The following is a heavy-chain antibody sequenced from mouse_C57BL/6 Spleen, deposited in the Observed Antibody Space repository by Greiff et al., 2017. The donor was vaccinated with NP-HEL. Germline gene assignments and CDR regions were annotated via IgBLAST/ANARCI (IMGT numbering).Heavy chain of an antibody. V-gene: IGHV2-2*01. Sequence: QVQLKESGPGLVQPSQSLSITCTVSGFSLTRYGVHWVRPSPGKGLEWLGVLWSGGSTDYNAAVISRLSISKDNSKSQVFFKMNSLQADDTAIYYCARAYYSNYYAMDYWGQGTSVTVSS. D-gene: IGHD2-5*01. CDR1: GFSLTRYG. CDR2: LWSGGST. CDR3: ARAYYSNYYAMDY. J-gene: IGHJ4*01.